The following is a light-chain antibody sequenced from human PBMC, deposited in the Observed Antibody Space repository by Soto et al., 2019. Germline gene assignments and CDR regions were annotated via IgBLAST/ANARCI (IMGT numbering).Light chain of an antibody. J-gene: IGLJ1*01. CDR3: CSDAGSSTS. CDR1: SSNVGTYNL. CDR2: EGT. V-gene: IGLV2-23*01. Sequence: QSALTQPASVSESPGQSITISCTGTSSNVGTYNLVSWYQQYPGKAPKLIIYEGTKRPSGVSNRFSGSNSGNTASLTISGLQAEDEADYYCCSDAGSSTSFGTGTKLTVL.